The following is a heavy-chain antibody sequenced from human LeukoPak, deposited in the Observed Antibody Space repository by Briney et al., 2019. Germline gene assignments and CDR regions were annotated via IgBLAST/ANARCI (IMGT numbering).Heavy chain of an antibody. CDR1: GFTVSSNY. J-gene: IGHJ4*02. CDR2: IYSGGST. V-gene: IGHV3-53*01. CDR3: AREGYDSSGYYYFDY. Sequence: PGVSLRLSCAASGFTVSSNYMSWVRQAPGKGLEWVSVIYSGGSTYYADSVKGRFIISRDNSKNTLYLQMNSLRAEDTAVYYCAREGYDSSGYYYFDYWGQGTLVTVSS. D-gene: IGHD3-22*01.